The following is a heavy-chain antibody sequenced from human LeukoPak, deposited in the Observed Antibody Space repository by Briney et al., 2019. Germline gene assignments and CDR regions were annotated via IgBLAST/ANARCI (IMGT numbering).Heavy chain of an antibody. J-gene: IGHJ6*02. Sequence: GGSLRLSCAASGFSLSSYSMNWVRQAPGKGLEWVSSISISSNYIYYADSVKGRFTISRDNAKNSLYLQMNSLRAEDTAVYFCARDGHGDVILTGYPYFGMDVWGQGTTVTVSS. D-gene: IGHD3-9*01. V-gene: IGHV3-21*01. CDR2: ISISSNYI. CDR3: ARDGHGDVILTGYPYFGMDV. CDR1: GFSLSSYS.